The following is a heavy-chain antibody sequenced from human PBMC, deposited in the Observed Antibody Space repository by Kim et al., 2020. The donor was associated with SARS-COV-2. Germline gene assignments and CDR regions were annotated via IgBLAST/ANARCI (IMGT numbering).Heavy chain of an antibody. V-gene: IGHV1-69*13. CDR2: IIPIFGTA. J-gene: IGHJ6*02. Sequence: SVKVSCKASGGTFSSYAISWVRQAPGRGLEWMGGIIPIFGTANYAQKFQGRVTITADESTSTAYMELSSLRSEDTAVYYCARLAYSSTTVYDYDMDVWGQGTTVTVSS. CDR1: GGTFSSYA. CDR3: ARLAYSSTTVYDYDMDV. D-gene: IGHD6-13*01.